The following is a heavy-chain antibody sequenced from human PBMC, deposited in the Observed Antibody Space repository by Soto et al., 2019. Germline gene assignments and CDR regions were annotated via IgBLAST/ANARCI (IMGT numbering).Heavy chain of an antibody. CDR3: AKDQAAGGTISRYFQN. J-gene: IGHJ1*01. CDR1: GFTFSSYA. V-gene: IGHV3-23*01. Sequence: EVQLLESGGDLVQPEGSLRLSCAASGFTFSSYAISWVRQAPGKGLEWVSGISGSGDTTYYADSVRGRFTISRDNSKNTLYLQLNSLRAEDTALYYCAKDQAAGGTISRYFQNWGQGTLVTVSS. D-gene: IGHD6-13*01. CDR2: ISGSGDTT.